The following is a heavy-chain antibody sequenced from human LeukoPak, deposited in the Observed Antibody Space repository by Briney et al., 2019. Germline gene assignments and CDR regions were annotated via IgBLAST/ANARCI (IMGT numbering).Heavy chain of an antibody. Sequence: PGGSLRLSCAASGLTFSNYYMHWVRQAPGKGPVWVSRIGSDGSSTSYADSVKGRFTISRDNAKNSLYLQMNSLRAEDTAVYYCARDGGYCSSTSCLAEYDYWGQGTLVTVSS. J-gene: IGHJ4*02. CDR2: IGSDGSST. CDR1: GLTFSNYY. V-gene: IGHV3-74*01. CDR3: ARDGGYCSSTSCLAEYDY. D-gene: IGHD2-2*01.